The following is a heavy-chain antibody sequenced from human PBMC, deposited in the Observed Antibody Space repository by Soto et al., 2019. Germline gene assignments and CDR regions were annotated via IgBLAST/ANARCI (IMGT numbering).Heavy chain of an antibody. Sequence: GGARRLSCAASGFTFSSYAMSWVRQAPGKGLEWVSAISGSGGSTYYADSVKGRFTISRDNYKNTLYLQMNSLRAEDTAVYYCAFGATSSFRPYCYYYYGIDVSGQGTTVVVSS. D-gene: IGHD1-26*01. CDR2: ISGSGGST. J-gene: IGHJ6*01. CDR1: GFTFSSYA. V-gene: IGHV3-23*01. CDR3: AFGATSSFRPYCYYYYGIDV.